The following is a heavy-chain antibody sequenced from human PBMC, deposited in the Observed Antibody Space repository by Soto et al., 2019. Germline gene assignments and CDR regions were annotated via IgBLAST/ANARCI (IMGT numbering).Heavy chain of an antibody. V-gene: IGHV3-23*01. J-gene: IGHJ4*02. Sequence: EVQLLESGGGLVQPGESLRLSCAASGFAFSSYAMAWVRQAPGKGLEWVSAIGTSYGDTYYGDSVKGRFTVSRDNSKKTMFLQMDTLKAEDTAGYYCAIAATCRAGHCYHFAYWGQGALVIVSS. CDR1: GFAFSSYA. CDR3: AIAATCRAGHCYHFAY. CDR2: IGTSYGDT. D-gene: IGHD2-21*02.